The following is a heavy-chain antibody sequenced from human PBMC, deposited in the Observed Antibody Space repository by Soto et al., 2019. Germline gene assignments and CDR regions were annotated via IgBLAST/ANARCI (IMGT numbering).Heavy chain of an antibody. CDR1: GFTFSDYA. CDR3: AKGGLQWLVTSDFNY. V-gene: IGHV3-30*18. D-gene: IGHD6-19*01. J-gene: IGHJ4*02. Sequence: VQLVESGGGVVQPGRSLRLSCAASGFTFSDYAMHWVRQAPGKGLEWVAVVSHDGRNTHYSDSVKGRFTISRDISKNTVTLEMTSLRAEYTAVYYCAKGGLQWLVTSDFNYWGQRALVTVSS. CDR2: VSHDGRNT.